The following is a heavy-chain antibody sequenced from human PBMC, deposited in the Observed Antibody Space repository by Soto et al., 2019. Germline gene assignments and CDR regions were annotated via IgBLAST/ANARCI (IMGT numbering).Heavy chain of an antibody. Sequence: LRLSCAGSGFDFSNYNMDWVRQAPGKGLEWISYISNTARTIFYADSVKGRFTISRDNARNSLFLQMNSLRDEDTAVYYCARDGSRGYDMDVWGQGTTVTVS. J-gene: IGHJ6*02. V-gene: IGHV3-48*02. D-gene: IGHD1-1*01. CDR2: ISNTARTI. CDR1: GFDFSNYN. CDR3: ARDGSRGYDMDV.